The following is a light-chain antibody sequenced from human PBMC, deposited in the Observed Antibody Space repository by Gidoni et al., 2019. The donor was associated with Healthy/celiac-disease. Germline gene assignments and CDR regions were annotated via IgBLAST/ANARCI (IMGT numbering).Light chain of an antibody. CDR2: GAS. V-gene: IGKV3-20*01. J-gene: IGKJ1*01. Sequence: IVLTQSPGTLSLSPGESATLSFRASQSVSSSYLAWYQQKPGQAPRLLIYGASSRATGIPDRFSGSGSGTDFTLTISRLEPEDFAVYYCQQYGSSPWTFGQGTKVEIK. CDR1: QSVSSSY. CDR3: QQYGSSPWT.